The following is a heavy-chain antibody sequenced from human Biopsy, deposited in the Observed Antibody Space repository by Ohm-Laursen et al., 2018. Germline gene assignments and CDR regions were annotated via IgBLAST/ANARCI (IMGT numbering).Heavy chain of an antibody. CDR1: GGTFSDYA. CDR3: ARDIKWLASGPIDY. D-gene: IGHD3-22*01. CDR2: IIPLFGTT. J-gene: IGHJ4*02. V-gene: IGHV1-69*06. Sequence: SSVKVSCKTSGGTFSDYAISWLRQAPGQGLEWMGGIIPLFGTTNYAQKFQGRVTITADKSTGTAYMDLSSLRSEDTAVYYCARDIKWLASGPIDYWGQGALVTVSS.